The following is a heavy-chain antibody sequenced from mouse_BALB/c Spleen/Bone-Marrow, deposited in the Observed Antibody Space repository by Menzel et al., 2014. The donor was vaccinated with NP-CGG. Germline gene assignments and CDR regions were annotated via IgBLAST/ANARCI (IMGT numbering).Heavy chain of an antibody. Sequence: EVHLVESGGGLVQPGGSLKISCAASGFTFSSYGMSWVRQTPDKRLDLVATINSNGGSTYYPDSVKGRFTISRDNAKNTLYLQMSCLKSEDTAMYYCGRDNYYDYDGFAYWGQGTLVTVSA. CDR1: GFTFSSYG. V-gene: IGHV5-6-3*01. CDR2: INSNGGST. D-gene: IGHD2-4*01. J-gene: IGHJ3*01. CDR3: GRDNYYDYDGFAY.